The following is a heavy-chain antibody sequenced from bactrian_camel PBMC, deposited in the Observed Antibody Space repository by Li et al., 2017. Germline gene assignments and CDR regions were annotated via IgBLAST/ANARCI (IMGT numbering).Heavy chain of an antibody. D-gene: IGHD3*01. J-gene: IGHJ6*01. Sequence: HVQLVESGGGSVQAGGSLRLSCVASGHTTSNYCMAWFRQRPGKQREGVAQVEPDGNIIVVDSVKGRFSVSKDNAKNTLTLQMISLKPEDTALYYCAATLGLGVGAYCHGRTVADFRYWGQGTQVTVS. V-gene: IGHV3S53*01. CDR2: VEPDGNI. CDR1: GHTTSNYC. CDR3: AATLGLGVGAYCHGRTVADFRY.